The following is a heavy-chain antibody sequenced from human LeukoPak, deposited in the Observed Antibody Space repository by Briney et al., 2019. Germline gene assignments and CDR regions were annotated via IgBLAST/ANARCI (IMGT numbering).Heavy chain of an antibody. J-gene: IGHJ4*02. CDR1: GYTLTELS. CDR3: ATIHYDILTGYSYCFDY. V-gene: IGHV1-24*01. D-gene: IGHD3-9*01. Sequence: VASVKVSCKVSGYTLTELSMHWVRQAPGKGLEGMGGFDPEDGETIYAQKFQGRVTMTEDTSTDTAYMELSSLRSDDTAVYYCATIHYDILTGYSYCFDYWGQGTLVTVSS. CDR2: FDPEDGET.